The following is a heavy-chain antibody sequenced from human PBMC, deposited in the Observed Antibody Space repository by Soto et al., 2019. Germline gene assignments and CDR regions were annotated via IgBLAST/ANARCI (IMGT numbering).Heavy chain of an antibody. CDR2: ISYDGTNK. D-gene: IGHD2-15*01. Sequence: QVQLVESGGGVVQPGRSLRLSCAASGFSFSISPMHWVRQAPGKGPEWVALISYDGTNKFYADSVKGRFTISRDNSKSTLYLQVDSLRPEDXAXXXXXXXXXXXGGQHW. V-gene: IGHV3-30-3*01. CDR3: XXXXXXXGGQH. J-gene: IGHJ1*01. CDR1: GFSFSISP.